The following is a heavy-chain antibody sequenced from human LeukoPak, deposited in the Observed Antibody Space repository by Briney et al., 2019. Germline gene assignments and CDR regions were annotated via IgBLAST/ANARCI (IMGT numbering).Heavy chain of an antibody. V-gene: IGHV3-48*04. Sequence: TGGSLRLSCAASGFTFSSYSMNWVRQAPGKGLEWVSYISSSSSTIYYADSVKGRFTISRDNAKNSLYLQMNSLRAEDTAVYYCASIGEEMVRGVIANYWGQGTLVTVSS. CDR1: GFTFSSYS. CDR3: ASIGEEMVRGVIANY. CDR2: ISSSSSTI. D-gene: IGHD3-10*01. J-gene: IGHJ4*02.